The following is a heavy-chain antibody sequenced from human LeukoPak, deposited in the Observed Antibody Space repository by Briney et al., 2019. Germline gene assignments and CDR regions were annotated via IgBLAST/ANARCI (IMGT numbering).Heavy chain of an antibody. D-gene: IGHD1-26*01. CDR3: ARDNSGSYSYFQH. CDR1: GGTFRSYA. J-gene: IGHJ1*01. V-gene: IGHV1-69*05. Sequence: SVKVSCKASGGTFRSYAISWVRQAPGQGLEWMGGIIPIFGTANYAQKFQGRVTITTDESTSTAYMELSSLRSEDTAVYYCARDNSGSYSYFQHWGQGTLVTVSS. CDR2: IIPIFGTA.